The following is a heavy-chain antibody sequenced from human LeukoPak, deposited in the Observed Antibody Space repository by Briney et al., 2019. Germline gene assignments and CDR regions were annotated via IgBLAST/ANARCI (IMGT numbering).Heavy chain of an antibody. Sequence: MSGGSLRLXCAASGFTFSNYSMNWARQAPGKGLGWVSSISSGSSYIYYADSMKGRFTISRDNAKNSLYLQMNSLRAEDTAVYYCARDDSGSFDYWGQGTLVTVSS. J-gene: IGHJ4*02. CDR1: GFTFSNYS. CDR3: ARDDSGSFDY. CDR2: ISSGSSYI. V-gene: IGHV3-21*01. D-gene: IGHD3-10*01.